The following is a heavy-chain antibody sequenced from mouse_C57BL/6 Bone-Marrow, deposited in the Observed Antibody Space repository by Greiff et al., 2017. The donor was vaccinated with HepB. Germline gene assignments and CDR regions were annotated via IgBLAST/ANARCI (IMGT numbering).Heavy chain of an antibody. CDR2: IHPNSGST. Sequence: VQLQQSGAELVKPGASVKLSCKASGYTFTSYWMHWVKQRPGQGLEWIGMIHPNSGSTNYNEKFKSKATLTVDKSSSTAYMQLSSLTSEDSAVYYCARSGATEVAPIAYWGQGTLVTVSA. CDR3: ARSGATEVAPIAY. V-gene: IGHV1-64*01. CDR1: GYTFTSYW. J-gene: IGHJ3*01. D-gene: IGHD1-1*01.